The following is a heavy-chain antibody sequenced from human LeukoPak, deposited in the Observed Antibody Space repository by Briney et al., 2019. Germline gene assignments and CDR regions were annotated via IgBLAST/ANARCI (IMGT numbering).Heavy chain of an antibody. Sequence: GGSLRLSCAASGFTFSSYNMNWVRQAPGKGLEWVSYISGSSSTIYYADSVKGRFTISRDNAKNSLYLQMNSLRAEDTAVYYCARQMVRGVIPYYFDYWGQGTLVTVSS. CDR1: GFTFSSYN. CDR2: ISGSSSTI. D-gene: IGHD3-10*01. J-gene: IGHJ4*02. V-gene: IGHV3-48*01. CDR3: ARQMVRGVIPYYFDY.